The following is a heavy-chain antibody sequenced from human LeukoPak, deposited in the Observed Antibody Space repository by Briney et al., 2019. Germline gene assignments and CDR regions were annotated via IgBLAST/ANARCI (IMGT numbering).Heavy chain of an antibody. CDR1: GFTFSSYA. CDR2: ISNDGSNK. J-gene: IGHJ4*02. CDR3: ARDRTGIFDY. D-gene: IGHD1-1*01. Sequence: GGSLRLSCAASGFTFSSYAMHWVRQAPGKGLEWVAVISNDGSNKYYADSMKGRFTISRDNSKNTLYLQMNSLRAEDTAVYYCARDRTGIFDYWGQGTLVTVSS. V-gene: IGHV3-30*04.